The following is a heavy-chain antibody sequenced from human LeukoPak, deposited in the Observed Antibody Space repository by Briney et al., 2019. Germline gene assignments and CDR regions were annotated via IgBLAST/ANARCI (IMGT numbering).Heavy chain of an antibody. CDR1: GFTFSSYE. V-gene: IGHV3-48*03. CDR2: ISSSGSTI. J-gene: IGHJ4*02. D-gene: IGHD5-18*01. Sequence: GASLRLSCAATGFTFSSYEMSWVRQAPGKGLEWASYISSSGSTIYFADSMKGRFTISRDNAKNSLYLLMNSLRAEDTAVYYCARDSGYSYRYPFDYGGQGTLVTVSS. CDR3: ARDSGYSYRYPFDY.